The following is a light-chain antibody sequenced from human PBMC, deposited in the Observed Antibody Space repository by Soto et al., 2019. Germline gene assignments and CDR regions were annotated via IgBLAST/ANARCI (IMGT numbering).Light chain of an antibody. CDR2: GAS. Sequence: EIVLTQSPGTLSLSPGDRATLSCRASQSVSSNSLAWYQQKPGQAPRLLIYGASSRATGIPDRFSGSESGTDFTLTISRLEREDFAVYYCQQYHSSPPLYTFGQGPKLEI. V-gene: IGKV3-20*01. J-gene: IGKJ2*01. CDR1: QSVSSNS. CDR3: QQYHSSPPLYT.